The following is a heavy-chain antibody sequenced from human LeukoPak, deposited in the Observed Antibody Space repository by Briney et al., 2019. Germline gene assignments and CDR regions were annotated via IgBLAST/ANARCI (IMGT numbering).Heavy chain of an antibody. V-gene: IGHV1-69*15. Sequence: SVKVSCKASGGTFSTYAFNWVRQAPGQGLEWMGRIIPIFGTPNYAQKFQGRVTITADESTTTAYMELTSLRSEDTAVYYCARIECEYGVLVYWGQGTLVTVSS. CDR2: IIPIFGTP. CDR1: GGTFSTYA. D-gene: IGHD4-17*01. J-gene: IGHJ4*02. CDR3: ARIECEYGVLVY.